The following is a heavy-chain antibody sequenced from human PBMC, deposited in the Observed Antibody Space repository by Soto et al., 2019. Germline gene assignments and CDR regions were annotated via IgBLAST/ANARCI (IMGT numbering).Heavy chain of an antibody. D-gene: IGHD2-2*01. J-gene: IGHJ6*02. Sequence: QVQLVQSGAEAQKPGSSVKVSCKASGGTFSSYAISWVRQAPGQGLEWMGGIIPISGTANYAQKFQGRVTITADESTSTAYMELSSLRSEDTAVYYCARSQGSSTSLEIYYYYYYGMDVWGQGTTVTVSS. V-gene: IGHV1-69*01. CDR2: IIPISGTA. CDR1: GGTFSSYA. CDR3: ARSQGSSTSLEIYYYYYYGMDV.